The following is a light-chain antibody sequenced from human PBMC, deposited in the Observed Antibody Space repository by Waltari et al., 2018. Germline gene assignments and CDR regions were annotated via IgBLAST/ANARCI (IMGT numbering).Light chain of an antibody. V-gene: IGLV3-25*03. Sequence: SSELTQPPSVSVSPGQTARITCSGDALATQYGYWYQQKPGQAPVLVIKKDSERPSGIPERFSGSSSGTAVTLTISGVQAEDEADYYCQSVDSSGIDVVFGGGTKLTVL. J-gene: IGLJ2*01. CDR3: QSVDSSGIDVV. CDR2: KDS. CDR1: ALATQY.